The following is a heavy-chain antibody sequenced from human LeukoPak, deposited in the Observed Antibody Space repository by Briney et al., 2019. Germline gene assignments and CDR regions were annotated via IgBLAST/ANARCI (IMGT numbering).Heavy chain of an antibody. Sequence: GGSLRLSCSASGFTFSSYAMHWVRQAPGKGLEYVSAISSNGGSTYYADSVKGRFTISRDNSKNTQYLQMSSLRAEDTAVYYCASMVRGVLPYWGQGTLVTVSS. CDR2: ISSNGGST. CDR3: ASMVRGVLPY. D-gene: IGHD3-10*01. V-gene: IGHV3-64D*06. CDR1: GFTFSSYA. J-gene: IGHJ4*02.